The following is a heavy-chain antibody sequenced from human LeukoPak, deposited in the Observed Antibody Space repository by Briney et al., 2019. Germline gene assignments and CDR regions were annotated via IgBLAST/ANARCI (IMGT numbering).Heavy chain of an antibody. Sequence: GGSLRLSCAASGFTFSSYAMSWVRQAPGKGLEWVSAISGSGGSTYYADSVKGRFTISRDNSKNTLYLQMNSLRAEDTAGYYCAKPPHPLGYCSSTSCYTRDYWGQGTLVTVSS. V-gene: IGHV3-23*01. CDR3: AKPPHPLGYCSSTSCYTRDY. CDR2: ISGSGGST. D-gene: IGHD2-2*02. CDR1: GFTFSSYA. J-gene: IGHJ4*02.